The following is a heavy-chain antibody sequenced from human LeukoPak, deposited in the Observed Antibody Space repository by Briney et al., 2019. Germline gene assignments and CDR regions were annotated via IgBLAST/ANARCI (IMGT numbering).Heavy chain of an antibody. J-gene: IGHJ6*03. CDR1: GFTFSSYS. CDR3: ASYIARSGSYYRVTYYYMDV. D-gene: IGHD3-10*01. V-gene: IGHV3-48*04. CDR2: ISSSSSTI. Sequence: PGGSLRLSCAASGFTFSSYSMNWVRQAPGKGLEWVSYISSSSSTIYYADSVKGRFTISRDNAKNSLYLQMNSLRAEDTAVYYCASYIARSGSYYRVTYYYMDVWGKGTTVTISS.